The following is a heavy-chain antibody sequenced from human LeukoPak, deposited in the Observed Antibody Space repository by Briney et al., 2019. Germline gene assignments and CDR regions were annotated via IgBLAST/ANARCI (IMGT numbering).Heavy chain of an antibody. D-gene: IGHD5-12*01. CDR3: AKGWRWLQLLPYYYGMDV. CDR1: GFTFSSYG. V-gene: IGHV3-30*18. CDR2: ISYDGSNK. J-gene: IGHJ6*02. Sequence: PGGSLRLSCAASGFTFSSYGMHWVRQAPGKGLEWAAVISYDGSNKYYADSVKGRFTISRDNSKNTLYLQMNSLRAEDTAVYYCAKGWRWLQLLPYYYGMDVWGQGTTVTVSS.